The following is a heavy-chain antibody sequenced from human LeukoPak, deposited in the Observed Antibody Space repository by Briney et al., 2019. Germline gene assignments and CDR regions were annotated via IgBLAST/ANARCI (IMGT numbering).Heavy chain of an antibody. V-gene: IGHV4-31*03. CDR3: ARELRGPYYYYGMDV. Sequence: SETLSLTCTVSGGSISSGGYYWSWIRQHPGKGLEWIGYIFYSGSTYYNPSLKSRVTISVDTSKNQFSLKLSSVTAADTAVYYCARELRGPYYYYGMDVWGQGTTVTVSS. CDR1: GGSISSGGYY. CDR2: IFYSGST. D-gene: IGHD4-17*01. J-gene: IGHJ6*02.